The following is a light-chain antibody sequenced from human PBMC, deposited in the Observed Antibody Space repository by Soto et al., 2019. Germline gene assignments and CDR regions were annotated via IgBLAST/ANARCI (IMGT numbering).Light chain of an antibody. Sequence: EIVLTQSPGTLSLSPGERATLSCRASQSVSRSYLAWYQQKPCQAPRLLIYGAASRATGIPDRFSGSGSGTDFTLTISRLEPEDFAVYYCQQYGSSPRFTFGPGNKVDIK. CDR3: QQYGSSPRFT. CDR2: GAA. J-gene: IGKJ3*01. CDR1: QSVSRSY. V-gene: IGKV3-20*01.